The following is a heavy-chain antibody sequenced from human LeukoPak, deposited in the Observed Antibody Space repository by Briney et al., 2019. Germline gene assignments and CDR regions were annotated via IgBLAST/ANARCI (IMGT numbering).Heavy chain of an antibody. CDR1: GGSFSGYY. V-gene: IGHV4-34*01. CDR3: ARGRLRLQWAFDF. Sequence: SETLSLTCAVYGGSFSGYYWSWIRQPPGKGLEWIGEINHSGSTNYNPSLKSRVTISVDTSKNQFSLKLGSVTAADTAVYYCARGRLRLQWAFDFWGQGTMVTVSS. J-gene: IGHJ3*01. CDR2: INHSGST. D-gene: IGHD5-24*01.